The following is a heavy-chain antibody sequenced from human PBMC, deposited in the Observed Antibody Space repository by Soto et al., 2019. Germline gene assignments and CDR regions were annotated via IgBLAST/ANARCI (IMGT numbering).Heavy chain of an antibody. D-gene: IGHD3-9*01. CDR1: GGSISTYY. CDR2: IYYSGST. Sequence: SETLSLTCTVSGGSISTYYWSWIRQPPGKELEWFGYIYYSGSTNYNPSLKSRVTMSVDTSKNQFSLKLSSVTAADTAVYHCARHARYYDILTGYSTLSWFDPWGQGTLVTVS. CDR3: ARHARYYDILTGYSTLSWFDP. V-gene: IGHV4-59*08. J-gene: IGHJ5*02.